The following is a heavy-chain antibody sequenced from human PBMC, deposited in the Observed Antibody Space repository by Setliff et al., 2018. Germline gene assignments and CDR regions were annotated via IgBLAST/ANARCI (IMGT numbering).Heavy chain of an antibody. J-gene: IGHJ5*02. Sequence: SETLSLTCIVSGVSVGRHYWSWIRQPPGKTLEWIGYIYTGGSTTYNPSLKSRVTLSLDTSKNHLSLNLTSVTAADTAVYYCARDVWGAGTGWSDPWGLGILVTVSS. CDR1: GVSVGRHY. V-gene: IGHV4-4*08. CDR2: IYTGGST. D-gene: IGHD1-1*01. CDR3: ARDVWGAGTGWSDP.